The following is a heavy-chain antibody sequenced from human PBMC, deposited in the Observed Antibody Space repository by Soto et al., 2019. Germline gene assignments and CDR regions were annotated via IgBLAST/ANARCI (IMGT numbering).Heavy chain of an antibody. CDR2: IYYSGST. V-gene: IGHV4-59*01. CDR1: GGSISSYY. Sequence: QVQLQESGPGLVKPSETLSLTCTVSGGSISSYYWSWIRQPPGKGLEWIGYIYYSGSTNYNPSLKSRVTISVDTSKNQFSLKLSSVTAADTAVYYCARTHSDYGDYARGVLFDPWGQGTLVTVSS. CDR3: ARTHSDYGDYARGVLFDP. J-gene: IGHJ5*02. D-gene: IGHD4-17*01.